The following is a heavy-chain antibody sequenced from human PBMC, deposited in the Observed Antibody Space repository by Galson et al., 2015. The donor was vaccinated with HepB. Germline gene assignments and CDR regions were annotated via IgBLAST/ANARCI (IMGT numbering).Heavy chain of an antibody. V-gene: IGHV4-39*07. J-gene: IGHJ5*02. CDR1: GASVSSTNYY. Sequence: TLSLTCTVSGASVSSTNYYWGWIRQPPGTVLEWIGSIYSSDSTYYNPSPKSRVTISLDKSKNQFSLKLNSATAADTAVYYCAKLEISVRGALNFFDPWGQGTLVTVSS. CDR2: IYSSDST. CDR3: AKLEISVRGALNFFDP. D-gene: IGHD3-10*01.